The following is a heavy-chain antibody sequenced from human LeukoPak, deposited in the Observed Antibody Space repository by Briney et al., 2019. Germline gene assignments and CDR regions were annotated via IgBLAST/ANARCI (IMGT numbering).Heavy chain of an antibody. V-gene: IGHV1-2*02. J-gene: IGHJ5*02. CDR2: TNPHSGGT. CDR1: GYIFTGYY. CDR3: ARLSDSPSWIDP. D-gene: IGHD5-18*01. Sequence: GASVKVSCKASGYIFTGYYMHWVRQAPGQGLEWMGWTNPHSGGTNYAQNFQGRVTMTRDTSISTAYMELSRLRSDDTAVYYCARLSDSPSWIDPWGQGTLVTVSS.